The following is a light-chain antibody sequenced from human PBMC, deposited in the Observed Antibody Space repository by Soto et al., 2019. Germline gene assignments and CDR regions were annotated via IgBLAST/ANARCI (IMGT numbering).Light chain of an antibody. V-gene: IGKV1-27*01. Sequence: DIRMTQSPSSPSASVGDRVTITCRASQDINNNLAWYQQKPGQVPKVLIYAASTLQSGVPSRFSGSGSGTDFTLTITSLQPEDVATYYCKNYNSAYETFGPRTKVDIK. CDR2: AAS. J-gene: IGKJ3*01. CDR1: QDINNN. CDR3: KNYNSAYET.